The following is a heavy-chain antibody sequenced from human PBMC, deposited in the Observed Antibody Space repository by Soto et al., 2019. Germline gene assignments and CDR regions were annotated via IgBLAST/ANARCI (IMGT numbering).Heavy chain of an antibody. Sequence: QVQLVESGGGVVQPGRSLRLSCAASGFTFSSYGMHWVRQAPGKGLEWVAVIWYDGSNKYYADSVKGRFTISRDNSKNTLDLQMNSLRAEDTAVYYCARDIVATIKGYYYYYGMDVWGQGTTVTVSS. D-gene: IGHD5-12*01. V-gene: IGHV3-33*01. CDR3: ARDIVATIKGYYYYYGMDV. J-gene: IGHJ6*02. CDR2: IWYDGSNK. CDR1: GFTFSSYG.